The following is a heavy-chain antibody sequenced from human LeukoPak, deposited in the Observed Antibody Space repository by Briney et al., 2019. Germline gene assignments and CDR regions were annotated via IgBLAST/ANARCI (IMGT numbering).Heavy chain of an antibody. D-gene: IGHD2-2*02. V-gene: IGHV3-30-3*01. CDR2: ISYDGSNK. Sequence: GGSLRLSCEASGFSFSNYWMSWVRQAPGKGLEWVSVISYDGSNKYYADSVKGRFTISRDNSKTTLYLQMNSLRAEDTAVYYCALVPAAIANDYWGQGTLVTVSS. CDR3: ALVPAAIANDY. CDR1: GFSFSNYW. J-gene: IGHJ4*02.